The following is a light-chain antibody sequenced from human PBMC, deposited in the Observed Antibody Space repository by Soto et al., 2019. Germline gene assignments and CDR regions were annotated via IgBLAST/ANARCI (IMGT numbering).Light chain of an antibody. V-gene: IGLV2-14*01. CDR1: SSDVGVYKY. CDR2: EVS. J-gene: IGLJ1*01. CDR3: SSFTSSITYV. Sequence: QSVLTQPASVSGSPGQSITISCTGTSSDVGVYKYVSWYQQQPDRAPKLILYEVSNRPSGVAHRFSGSKSGNTASLTISGLQAEDEADYYCSSFTSSITYVFGTGTKVTVL.